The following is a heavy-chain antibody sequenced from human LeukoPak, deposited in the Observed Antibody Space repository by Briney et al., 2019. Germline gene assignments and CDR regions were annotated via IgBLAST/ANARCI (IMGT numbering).Heavy chain of an antibody. Sequence: GGSLRLSCAASGFTFSSYSMNWVRQAPGKGLEWVSSISSSSSYIYYADSVKGRFTISRDNAKNSLYLQLNSLRVEDTAVYYCARVLAGGSVFDIWGQGKMVTVFS. CDR1: GFTFSSYS. CDR2: ISSSSSYI. J-gene: IGHJ3*02. D-gene: IGHD3-16*01. CDR3: ARVLAGGSVFDI. V-gene: IGHV3-21*01.